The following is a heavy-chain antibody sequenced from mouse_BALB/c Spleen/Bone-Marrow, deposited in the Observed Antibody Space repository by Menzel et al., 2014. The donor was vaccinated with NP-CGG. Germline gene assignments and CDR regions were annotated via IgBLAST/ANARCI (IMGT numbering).Heavy chain of an antibody. CDR2: INSNGDTT. V-gene: IGHV5-6-3*01. CDR3: ARDGYYVGFAY. CDR1: GFTFSNYG. D-gene: IGHD2-3*01. J-gene: IGHJ3*01. Sequence: EVKVVESGGGLVQPGGSLKLSCAASGFTFSNYGMSWVRQTPDKRLELVATINSNGDTTYYSDSVKGRFTISRDNAKNTLYLQMNSLKSEDTAMYYCARDGYYVGFAYWGQGTLVTVSA.